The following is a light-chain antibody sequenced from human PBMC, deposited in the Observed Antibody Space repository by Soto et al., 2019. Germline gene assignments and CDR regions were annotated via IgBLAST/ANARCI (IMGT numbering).Light chain of an antibody. CDR1: QSVTDNY. J-gene: IGKJ1*01. Sequence: EIVLTQSPGTLSSSPGGRATLSCRASQSVTDNYLAWYQQKRGQAPRLLIWGASIRAADLPDRFSGGGSGTDFTLTISRLEAEDVAIYYCHQYGSSPGSFGKGTKVDIK. CDR2: GAS. V-gene: IGKV3-20*01. CDR3: HQYGSSPGS.